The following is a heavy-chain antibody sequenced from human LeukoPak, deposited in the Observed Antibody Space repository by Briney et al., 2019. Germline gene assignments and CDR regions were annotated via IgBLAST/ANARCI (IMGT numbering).Heavy chain of an antibody. CDR3: ARVTYSYEPDAFDI. D-gene: IGHD5-18*01. J-gene: IGHJ3*02. CDR2: IYYSGST. V-gene: IGHV4-39*07. CDR1: GGSISSSSYY. Sequence: SETLSLTCTVSGGSISSSSYYWGWIRQPPGKGLEWIGSIYYSGSTYYNPSLKSRVTISVDTSKNQFSLKLSSVTAADTAVYYCARVTYSYEPDAFDIWGQGTMVTVSS.